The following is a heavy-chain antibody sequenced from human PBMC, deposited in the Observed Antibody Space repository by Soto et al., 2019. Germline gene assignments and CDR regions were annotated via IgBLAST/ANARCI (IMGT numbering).Heavy chain of an antibody. D-gene: IGHD3-22*01. V-gene: IGHV1-18*04. J-gene: IGHJ4*02. CDR3: ARGANYYDSSGPQEFDY. CDR2: ISAYNGNT. CDR1: GYTFTSYG. Sequence: DSVKVSCKASGYTFTSYGISWVRQAPGQGLEWMGWISAYNGNTNYAQKLQGRVTMTTDTSTSTAYMELRSLRSDDTAVYYCARGANYYDSSGPQEFDYWGQGTLVTVSS.